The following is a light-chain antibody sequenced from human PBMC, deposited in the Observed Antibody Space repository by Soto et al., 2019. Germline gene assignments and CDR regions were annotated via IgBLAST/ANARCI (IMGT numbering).Light chain of an antibody. V-gene: IGLV1-44*01. CDR2: SNN. CDR1: SSNIGSNT. CDR3: AAWDDSLNGSYV. J-gene: IGLJ1*01. Sequence: LTQPPSSSGTPGQRVTISCSGSSSNIGSNTVNWYQQLPGTAPKLLIYSNNQRPSGVPDRFSGSKSGTSASLAISGLQSEDEADYYCAAWDDSLNGSYVFGTGTKVTVL.